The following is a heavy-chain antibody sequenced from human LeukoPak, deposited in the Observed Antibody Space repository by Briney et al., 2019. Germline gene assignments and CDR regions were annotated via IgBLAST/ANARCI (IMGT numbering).Heavy chain of an antibody. CDR3: AREWN. Sequence: GGSLRLSWVASGFTFRTDWMSWVRQAPGKGPEWVASIKDDGSEIYYVDSVRGRFTISRDNAKNSLYLEMNSLRAEDTAVYYCAREWNWGQGSLVTVSS. J-gene: IGHJ4*02. CDR1: GFTFRTDW. CDR2: IKDDGSEI. V-gene: IGHV3-7*01.